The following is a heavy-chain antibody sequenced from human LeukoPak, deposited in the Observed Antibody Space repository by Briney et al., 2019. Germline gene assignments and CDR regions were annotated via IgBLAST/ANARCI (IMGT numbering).Heavy chain of an antibody. CDR2: ISGSGGTI. CDR3: ARLILTGYFDY. D-gene: IGHD3-9*01. J-gene: IGHJ4*02. V-gene: IGHV3-11*01. Sequence: GGSLRPSCAASGFTFSDYYMSWIRQAPGKGLEWVSYISGSGGTISYVDSVKGRFTISRDNAKNSLYLQMNSLRADDAAVYYCARLILTGYFDYWGQGILVTVSS. CDR1: GFTFSDYY.